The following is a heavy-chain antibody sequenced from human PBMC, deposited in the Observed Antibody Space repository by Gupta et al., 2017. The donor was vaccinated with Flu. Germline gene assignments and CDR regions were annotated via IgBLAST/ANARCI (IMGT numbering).Heavy chain of an antibody. J-gene: IGHJ4*02. CDR3: ARGHWDN. V-gene: IGHV3-48*03. Sequence: EVLLVESGGGLVQPGGSLRLSCTASGFDFNSYEMSWVRQAPGRGLEWVAFISSSAVTYYTDPVRCRFTISRDNANNLLYLQMSSLRGEDTAVYYCARGHWDNWGQGTLVTVSS. CDR2: ISSSAVT. CDR1: GFDFNSYE.